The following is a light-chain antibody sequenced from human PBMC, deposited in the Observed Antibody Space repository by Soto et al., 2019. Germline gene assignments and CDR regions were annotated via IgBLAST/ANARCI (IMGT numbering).Light chain of an antibody. Sequence: QSVLTQPPSVSGAPGQRVTISCTGSSSNIGAGYDVPWYQQLPGTAPKLLIYGNSNRPSGVPYRFSGSKSGTSTSLAITGGQDADDDDDYYQSYDSRRSGSVVFGGGTKLTVL. V-gene: IGLV1-40*01. CDR1: SSNIGAGYD. J-gene: IGLJ3*02. CDR3: QSYDSRRSGSVV. CDR2: GNS.